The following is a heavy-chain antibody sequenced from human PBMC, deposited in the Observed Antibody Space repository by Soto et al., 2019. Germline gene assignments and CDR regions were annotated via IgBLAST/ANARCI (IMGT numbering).Heavy chain of an antibody. J-gene: IGHJ3*02. D-gene: IGHD4-17*01. CDR1: GTSTSYY. CDR3: ARPIYGGNPGYAFDI. Sequence: LQLQESGPGLVRPSETLSLTCTVSGTSTSYYWAWIRQPPGEGPEWIGTIYHSGSTYYNPSLKSRVTISIDTSKNQFSLKLTSVTASDTASYYCARPIYGGNPGYAFDIWGQGTMVTVSS. V-gene: IGHV4-39*01. CDR2: IYHSGST.